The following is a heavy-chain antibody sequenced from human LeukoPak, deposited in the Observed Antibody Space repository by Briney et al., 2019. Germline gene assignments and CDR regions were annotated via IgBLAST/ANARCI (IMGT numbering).Heavy chain of an antibody. CDR3: AREGRGYGDPIDY. V-gene: IGHV3-21*01. D-gene: IGHD4-17*01. CDR1: GFTFSSYS. Sequence: GGSLRLSCAASGFTFSSYSMNWVRQAPGKGLEWVSSISSSSSYIYYADSVKGRFTISRDNAKNSLYLQMNSLRAEDTAMYYCAREGRGYGDPIDYWGQGTLVTVSS. J-gene: IGHJ4*02. CDR2: ISSSSSYI.